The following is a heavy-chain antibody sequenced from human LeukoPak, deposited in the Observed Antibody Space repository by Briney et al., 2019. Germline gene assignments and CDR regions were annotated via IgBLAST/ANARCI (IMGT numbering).Heavy chain of an antibody. CDR2: IYYSGST. V-gene: IGHV4-59*07. J-gene: IGHJ4*02. Sequence: PSDTLSLTCTVSGGSISSYYWSWIRQPPGKGLEWIGYIYYSGSTNYNPSLKSRVTISVDTSKNQFSLKLSSVTAADTAVYYCARGDVYYDFWSGYPTFDYWGQGTLVTVSS. CDR3: ARGDVYYDFWSGYPTFDY. CDR1: GGSISSYY. D-gene: IGHD3-3*01.